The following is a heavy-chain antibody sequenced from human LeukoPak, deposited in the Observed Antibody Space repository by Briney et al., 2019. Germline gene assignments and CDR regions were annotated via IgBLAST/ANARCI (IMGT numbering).Heavy chain of an antibody. D-gene: IGHD2-15*01. CDR1: GGSISSYY. J-gene: IGHJ3*02. CDR2: IYYSGST. V-gene: IGHV4-59*08. Sequence: SETLSLTCTVSGGSISSYYWSWIRQPPGKGLEWIGYIYYSGSTNYNPSPKSRVAISVDTSKNQFSLKLSSVTAADTAVYYCARHWAYCSGGSCYSGALDIWGQGTMVTVSS. CDR3: ARHWAYCSGGSCYSGALDI.